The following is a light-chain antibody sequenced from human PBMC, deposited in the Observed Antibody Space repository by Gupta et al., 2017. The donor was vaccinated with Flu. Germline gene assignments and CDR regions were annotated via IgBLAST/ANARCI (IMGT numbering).Light chain of an antibody. CDR3: QQYKTYFRT. J-gene: IGKJ1*01. CDR1: QSIGDW. CDR2: KAS. Sequence: DIQMTQSPSTLSASVGDRVTITCRASQSIGDWLAWYQQKPGKAPNLLIYKASNLQSGVPSRFSGSGSGTXFTLTVXSLQPDDFATYYCQQYKTYFRTFGXGTKVEIK. V-gene: IGKV1-5*03.